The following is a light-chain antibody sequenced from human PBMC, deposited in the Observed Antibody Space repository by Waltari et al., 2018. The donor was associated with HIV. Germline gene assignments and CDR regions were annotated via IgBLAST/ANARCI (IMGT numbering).Light chain of an antibody. CDR2: WAS. CDR1: QSVFHSSNNNNY. CDR3: LQYYSTPS. Sequence: DIVMTQSPDSLVVSLGERGTIACKSSQSVFHSSNNNNYLAWYQHKPGQSPKLLLYWASTREFGVPDRFSGSGSGTDFTLTINSLQAEDAAVYYCLQYYSTPSFGQGTRLEIK. J-gene: IGKJ5*01. V-gene: IGKV4-1*01.